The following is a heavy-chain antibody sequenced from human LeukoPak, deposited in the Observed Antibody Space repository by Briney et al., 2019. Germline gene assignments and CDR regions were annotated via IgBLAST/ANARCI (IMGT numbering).Heavy chain of an antibody. CDR3: ATSPVTMHDGFDL. CDR1: GFTFSDYY. V-gene: IGHV3-7*01. CDR2: INQDGREK. Sequence: PGGSLRLSCAGSGFTFSDYYMSWVRQAPGKGLEWVANINQDGREKYYVDSVEGRFSVSRDNAKNSLFLQMNSLKAEDTAVYYCATSPVTMHDGFDLWGQGTMVTVSS. J-gene: IGHJ3*01.